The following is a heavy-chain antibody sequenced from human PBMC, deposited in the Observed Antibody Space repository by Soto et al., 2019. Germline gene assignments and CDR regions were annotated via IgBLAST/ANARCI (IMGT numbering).Heavy chain of an antibody. Sequence: EVQLVESGGGLVKPGGSLRLSCAASGFTFSSYSMNWVRQAPGKGLEWVSSISSSSSYIYYADSVKGRFTISRDNAKNSLYLQMNSLRAEDTAVYYCARDALLLWFGESYRNNWFDPWGQGTLVTVSS. CDR2: ISSSSSYI. D-gene: IGHD3-10*01. CDR3: ARDALLLWFGESYRNNWFDP. V-gene: IGHV3-21*01. CDR1: GFTFSSYS. J-gene: IGHJ5*02.